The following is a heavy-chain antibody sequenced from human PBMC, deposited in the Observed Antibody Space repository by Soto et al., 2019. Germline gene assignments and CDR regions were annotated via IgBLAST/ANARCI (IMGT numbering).Heavy chain of an antibody. V-gene: IGHV4-59*01. Sequence: SETLSLTCTVSGGSISSYYWSWIRQPPGKGLEWIGYIYYSGSTNYNPSLKSRVTISVDTSKNQFSLKLSSVTAADTAVYYCGRAGPGEGTVTTTYYYGMDVWGQGTTVTVSS. D-gene: IGHD4-17*01. CDR1: GGSISSYY. CDR3: GRAGPGEGTVTTTYYYGMDV. CDR2: IYYSGST. J-gene: IGHJ6*02.